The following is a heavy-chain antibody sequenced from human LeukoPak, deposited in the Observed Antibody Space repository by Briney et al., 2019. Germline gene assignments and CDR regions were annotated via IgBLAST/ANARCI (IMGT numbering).Heavy chain of an antibody. CDR3: ATDSGSGYYKIDY. D-gene: IGHD3-22*01. CDR2: ISSSSSYI. J-gene: IGHJ4*02. Sequence: PGGSLRLSCAASGFTFSSHSMNWVRQAPRKGLEWVSSISSSSSYIYYADSVKGRFTISRDNSKNTLYLQMNTLRAEDTAVYYCATDSGSGYYKIDYWGQGTLVTASS. V-gene: IGHV3-21*01. CDR1: GFTFSSHS.